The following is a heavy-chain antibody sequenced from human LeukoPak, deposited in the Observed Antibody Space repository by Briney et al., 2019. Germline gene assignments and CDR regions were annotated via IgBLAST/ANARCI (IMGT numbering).Heavy chain of an antibody. CDR3: ASEGCGGGSCNATIGWFDP. Sequence: ASVKVSCKASGYTFTGYYIHWVRQAPGQGLEWMGWINPDSGGTRYAQKFQGRVTMTRDTSISTAYMGLSRLRSDDTAVYYCASEGCGGGSCNATIGWFDPWGQGTLVTVSS. J-gene: IGHJ5*02. CDR1: GYTFTGYY. CDR2: INPDSGGT. D-gene: IGHD2-15*01. V-gene: IGHV1-2*02.